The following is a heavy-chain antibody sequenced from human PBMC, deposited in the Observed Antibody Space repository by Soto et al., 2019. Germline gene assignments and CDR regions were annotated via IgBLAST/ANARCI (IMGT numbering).Heavy chain of an antibody. Sequence: QLQLQESGPGLVRPSKTLSLTCTVSGGSIFSSSWYWGWIRLPPGKGLEWIGSVYHSGSTYYNPSLKSRFTASVDTSKSLCALKMTSVTAADTAVYFCAAGGYIAVAGIWAQGPLVTVSS. CDR3: AAGGYIAVAGI. D-gene: IGHD6-19*01. V-gene: IGHV4-39*07. CDR1: GGSIFSSSWY. CDR2: VYHSGST. J-gene: IGHJ4*02.